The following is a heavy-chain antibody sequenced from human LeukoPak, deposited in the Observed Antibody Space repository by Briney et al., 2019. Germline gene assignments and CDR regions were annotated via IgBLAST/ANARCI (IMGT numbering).Heavy chain of an antibody. CDR2: IRYDGSNK. Sequence: GGSLRLSCAASGFTFSSYGMHWVRQAPGKGLEWVAFIRYDGSNKYYADSVKGRFTISRDNSKNTLYLQMNSLRAEDTAVYYCGRDVSDTVVVITHNFDFWGQGTLVTVSS. V-gene: IGHV3-30*02. CDR3: GRDVSDTVVVITHNFDF. J-gene: IGHJ4*02. D-gene: IGHD3-22*01. CDR1: GFTFSSYG.